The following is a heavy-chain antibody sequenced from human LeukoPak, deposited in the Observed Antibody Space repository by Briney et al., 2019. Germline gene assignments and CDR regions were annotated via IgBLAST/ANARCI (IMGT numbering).Heavy chain of an antibody. CDR2: IRFDGSYK. V-gene: IGHV3-30*02. CDR1: GFTFSDYG. CDR3: TKGDNSDHPDY. J-gene: IGHJ4*02. D-gene: IGHD4-23*01. Sequence: GGSLRLSCAASGFTFSDYGMHWVRQAPGKGLEGVAFIRFDGSYKYYADSVKGRFTISRDNSKNTLYLQMNGLRAEDTAVYYCTKGDNSDHPDYWGQGTLVTVSS.